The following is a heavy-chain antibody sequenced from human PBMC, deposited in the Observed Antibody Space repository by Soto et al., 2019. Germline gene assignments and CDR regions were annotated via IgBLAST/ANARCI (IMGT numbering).Heavy chain of an antibody. CDR2: IKQDGSEK. D-gene: IGHD6-13*01. CDR3: ARPAYSSSWYGPSYYFDY. Sequence: GGSLRLSCAASGFTFSTYWMSWVRQAPGKGLEWVANIKQDGSEKYYVDSVKGRFTISRDNAKNSLYLQMNSLRAEDTAVYYCARPAYSSSWYGPSYYFDYWGQGTLVTVSS. J-gene: IGHJ4*02. V-gene: IGHV3-7*05. CDR1: GFTFSTYW.